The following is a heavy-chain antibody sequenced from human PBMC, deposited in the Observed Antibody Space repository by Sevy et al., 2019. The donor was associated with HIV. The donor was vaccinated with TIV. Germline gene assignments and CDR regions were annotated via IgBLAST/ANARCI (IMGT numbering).Heavy chain of an antibody. CDR1: GFTFAKYS. Sequence: GGSLRLSCAASGFTFAKYSMSWVRQAPGKGLEWVSTFSFGCGRINYADSVKGQFTISRDDSKNTLFLHMNSLRAEDTATYFCAREGCTQPHDYWGQGTLVTVSS. V-gene: IGHV3-23*01. CDR3: AREGCTQPHDY. J-gene: IGHJ4*02. CDR2: FSFGCGRI. D-gene: IGHD2-8*01.